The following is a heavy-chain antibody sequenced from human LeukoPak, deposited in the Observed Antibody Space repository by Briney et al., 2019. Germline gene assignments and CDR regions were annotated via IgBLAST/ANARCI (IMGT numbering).Heavy chain of an antibody. D-gene: IGHD2-8*01. CDR1: GFTFSSYG. CDR2: ISYDGSKK. V-gene: IGHV3-30*18. CDR3: AKDPLTNPGYFDY. Sequence: PGGSLRLSCTASGFTFSSYGMHWVRQAPGKGLEWVAVISYDGSKKYYADSVKGRFTISRDNSKNTLYLQMDSLRAEDTAVYYCAKDPLTNPGYFDYWGQGTLVTVSS. J-gene: IGHJ4*02.